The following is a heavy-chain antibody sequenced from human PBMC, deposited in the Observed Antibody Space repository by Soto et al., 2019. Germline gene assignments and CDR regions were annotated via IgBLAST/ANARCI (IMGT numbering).Heavy chain of an antibody. Sequence: EMYLLESGGDLVQPGGSLRLSCVASGFTFQGNAMGWVRQAPGKGLEWVADLSGSGGNTYYADSLKGRLTTSRDNSKNRVFLHVRGPGAEDTAVYGCAKVTGRDCYWHCFGFWGQGTLFTVSS. J-gene: IGHJ4*02. V-gene: IGHV3-23*01. CDR3: AKVTGRDCYWHCFGF. D-gene: IGHD2-21*02. CDR2: LSGSGGNT. CDR1: GFTFQGNA.